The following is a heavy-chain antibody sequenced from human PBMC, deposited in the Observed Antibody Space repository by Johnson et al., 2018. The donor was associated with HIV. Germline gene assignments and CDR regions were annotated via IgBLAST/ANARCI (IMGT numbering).Heavy chain of an antibody. CDR1: GFTFSDYS. CDR3: AAMDGSGSYWAFDI. J-gene: IGHJ3*02. Sequence: VQLVESGGGVVQPGRSLRLSCAASGFTFSDYSMHWVRQAPGKGLEWVAIISNDGSNTYFADSVKGRFTISRDNFKNTVYLQMNSLRTVDTAVYYCAAMDGSGSYWAFDIWGQGTMVTVSS. D-gene: IGHD3-10*01. V-gene: IGHV3-30*01. CDR2: ISNDGSNT.